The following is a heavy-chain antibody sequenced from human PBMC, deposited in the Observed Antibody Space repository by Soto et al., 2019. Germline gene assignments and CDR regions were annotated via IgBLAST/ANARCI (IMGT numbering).Heavy chain of an antibody. Sequence: SETLSLTCTVSGDSISTYYWSWIRQPPGKGLQWIGYIFYSGGTAYNPSLKSRVTISRDTSKNQFSLKMTSVTAEDTAVYYCARSGGGSGWLGGQGTLVTVSS. CDR3: ARSGGGSGWL. J-gene: IGHJ4*02. CDR2: IFYSGGT. D-gene: IGHD6-19*01. V-gene: IGHV4-59*01. CDR1: GDSISTYY.